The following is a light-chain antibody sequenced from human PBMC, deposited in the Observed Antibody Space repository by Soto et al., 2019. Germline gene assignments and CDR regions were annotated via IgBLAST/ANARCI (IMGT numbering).Light chain of an antibody. V-gene: IGLV2-14*03. Sequence: QSVLTQPASVSGSPGQSITISCTGTSSDVGASNFVSWYRQHPGKAPKLIIYNVSDRPSGVSNRFSGSKSANTASLTISGLQAEDEADYYCTSSTGRGTYVFGTGTKLTVL. CDR3: TSSTGRGTYV. J-gene: IGLJ1*01. CDR1: SSDVGASNF. CDR2: NVS.